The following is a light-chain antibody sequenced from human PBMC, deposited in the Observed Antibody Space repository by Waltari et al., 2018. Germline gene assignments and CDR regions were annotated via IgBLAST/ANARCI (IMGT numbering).Light chain of an antibody. CDR2: GAS. Sequence: EIVMTQSPATLSVSPGERATRSCRASQSVSSNLAWYQQKPGQAPRLLIYGASTRATGIPARFSGSGSGTEFTLTISSLQSEDFAVYYCQQYNNWPPPFGGGTKVEIK. CDR3: QQYNNWPPP. J-gene: IGKJ4*01. CDR1: QSVSSN. V-gene: IGKV3-15*01.